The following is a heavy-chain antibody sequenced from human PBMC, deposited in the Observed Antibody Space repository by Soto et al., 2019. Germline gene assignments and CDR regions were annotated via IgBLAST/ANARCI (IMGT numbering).Heavy chain of an antibody. J-gene: IGHJ5*02. CDR1: GGSFSGYY. CDR2: INHSGST. CDR3: ARVLGCSGGSCYLRRCFDP. D-gene: IGHD2-15*01. Sequence: QVQLQQWGAGLLKPSETLSLTCAVYGGSFSGYYWSWIRQPPGKGLEWIGEINHSGSTNYNPSLKSRVTISVDTSNNQFSLKLSSVTAAHTAVYHCARVLGCSGGSCYLRRCFDPWGQGTLVTVSS. V-gene: IGHV4-34*01.